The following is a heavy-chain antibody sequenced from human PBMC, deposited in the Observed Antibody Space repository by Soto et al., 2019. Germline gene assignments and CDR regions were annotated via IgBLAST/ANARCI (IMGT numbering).Heavy chain of an antibody. CDR3: ARQLTYYDFWSGYRYGMDV. J-gene: IGHJ6*02. CDR2: IDPSDSYT. D-gene: IGHD3-3*01. V-gene: IGHV5-10-1*01. Sequence: ESLKISYKGSGYSCTSYWISWVGQIRGKGLEWMGRIDPSDSYTNYSPSFQGHVTISADKSISTAYLQWSSLKASDTAMYYCARQLTYYDFWSGYRYGMDVWGQGTTVTVSS. CDR1: GYSCTSYW.